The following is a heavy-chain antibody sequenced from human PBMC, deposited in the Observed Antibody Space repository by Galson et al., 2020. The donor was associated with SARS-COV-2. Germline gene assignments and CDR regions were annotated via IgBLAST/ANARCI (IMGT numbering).Heavy chain of an antibody. CDR3: ARDPEAYYSTSGGHYFDC. Sequence: ASVKVSCKASGYTFTSYGINWVRQAPGQGLEWMGWISAYNGNTNYAQKLQGRVTMTTDTSTSTGYMELRSPRSDDTAVYYCARDPEAYYSTSGGHYFDCWGQGTLVTVSS. J-gene: IGHJ4*02. CDR1: GYTFTSYG. V-gene: IGHV1-18*01. CDR2: ISAYNGNT. D-gene: IGHD3-10*01.